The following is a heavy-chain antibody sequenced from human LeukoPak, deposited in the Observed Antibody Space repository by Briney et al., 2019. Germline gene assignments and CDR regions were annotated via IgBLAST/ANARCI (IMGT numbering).Heavy chain of an antibody. CDR1: GGTFSSYT. V-gene: IGHV1-69*04. Sequence: GSSVKVSCKASGGTFSSYTISRVRQAPGQGLEWMGRIIPILGIANYAQKFQGRVTITADKSTSTAYMELSSLRSEDTAVYYCARESTIFGVVINIWEYGMDVWGQGTTVTVSS. D-gene: IGHD3-3*01. CDR3: ARESTIFGVVINIWEYGMDV. CDR2: IIPILGIA. J-gene: IGHJ6*02.